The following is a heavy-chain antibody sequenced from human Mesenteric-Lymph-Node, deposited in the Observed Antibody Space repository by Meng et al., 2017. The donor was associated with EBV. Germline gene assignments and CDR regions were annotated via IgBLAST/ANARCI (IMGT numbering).Heavy chain of an antibody. D-gene: IGHD6-13*01. V-gene: IGHV4-30-4*01. Sequence: QLQPQESGPGLVKPSQTLSLTCTVSGGSIGSANYWSWIRQPPGKGLEWIGYIYYSGNTYYNPSLESRVTISIDTSKSQVSLKLTSVTAADTAVYYCARVTYSGSRYPSVFDYWGQGNLVTVSS. J-gene: IGHJ4*02. CDR2: IYYSGNT. CDR3: ARVTYSGSRYPSVFDY. CDR1: GGSIGSANY.